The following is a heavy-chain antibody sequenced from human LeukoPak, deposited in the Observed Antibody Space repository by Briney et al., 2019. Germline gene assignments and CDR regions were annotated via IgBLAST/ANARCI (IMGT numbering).Heavy chain of an antibody. CDR1: GFDFSTYA. CDR2: IKSKTDGGTT. J-gene: IGHJ4*02. V-gene: IGHV3-15*07. CDR3: STTYYYDSSEGY. Sequence: GGSLRLSCVASGFDFSTYAMHWVRQAPGKGLEWVGRIKSKTDGGTTDYAAPVKGRFTISRDDSKNTLYLQMNSLKTEDTAVYYCSTTYYYDSSEGYWGQGTLVTVSS. D-gene: IGHD3-22*01.